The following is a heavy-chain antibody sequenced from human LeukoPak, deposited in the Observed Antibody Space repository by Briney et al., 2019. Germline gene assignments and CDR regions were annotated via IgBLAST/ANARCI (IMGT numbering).Heavy chain of an antibody. V-gene: IGHV3-30-3*01. CDR3: ARADYYGSGNYPRY. D-gene: IGHD3-10*01. Sequence: GGSLRLPCAASGFTFSSYAMHWVRQAPGKGLEWVAVISYDGSNKYYADSVKGRFTISRDNSKNTLYLQMNSLRADDTAVYFCARADYYGSGNYPRYWGQGSLVTVSS. CDR2: ISYDGSNK. J-gene: IGHJ4*02. CDR1: GFTFSSYA.